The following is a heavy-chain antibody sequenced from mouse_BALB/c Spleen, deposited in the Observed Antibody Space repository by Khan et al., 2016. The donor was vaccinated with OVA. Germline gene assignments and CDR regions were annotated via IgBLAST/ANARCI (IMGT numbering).Heavy chain of an antibody. CDR3: ARLAYYYDSEGFAY. CDR1: GFTFSTYG. D-gene: IGHD1-1*01. V-gene: IGHV5-6*01. CDR2: ISTGGHYT. J-gene: IGHJ3*01. Sequence: EVELVESGGDLVEPGGSLKLSCAASGFTFSTYGMSWVRQTPDKRLEWVATISTGGHYTYYPASVRGRFTISRDNAKNTLYLQMTSLKSEDKAIFYCARLAYYYDSEGFAYWGQGTLGTGSA.